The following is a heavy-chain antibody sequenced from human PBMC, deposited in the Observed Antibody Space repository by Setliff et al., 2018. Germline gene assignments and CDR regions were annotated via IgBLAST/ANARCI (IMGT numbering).Heavy chain of an antibody. Sequence: SETLSLTCTVSGGSISTSSYYWGWIRQPPGKGLEWIGSIYYSGSTYYNPSLKSRITLSVEPSKNQFSLRVTSVTAEDTAVYYCSKVDIDYIMTRDNTWQYIFYMDVWGRGTTVTVSS. D-gene: IGHD5-12*01. CDR3: SKVDIDYIMTRDNTWQYIFYMDV. CDR2: IYYSGST. CDR1: GGSISTSSYY. J-gene: IGHJ6*03. V-gene: IGHV4-39*01.